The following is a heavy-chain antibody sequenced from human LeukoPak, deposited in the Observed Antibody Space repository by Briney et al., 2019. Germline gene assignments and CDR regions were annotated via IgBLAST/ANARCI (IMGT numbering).Heavy chain of an antibody. CDR3: ARDEYNWNVDAFDI. CDR2: ISGRAGST. V-gene: IGHV3-23*01. D-gene: IGHD1-20*01. Sequence: PGGSLRLSCAASGFTFSSYAMSWVRQAPGKGLEWVSAISGRAGSTDYADSVKGRFTISRDNAKNSLYLQMNSLRAEDTAVYYCARDEYNWNVDAFDIWGQGTVVTVSS. CDR1: GFTFSSYA. J-gene: IGHJ3*02.